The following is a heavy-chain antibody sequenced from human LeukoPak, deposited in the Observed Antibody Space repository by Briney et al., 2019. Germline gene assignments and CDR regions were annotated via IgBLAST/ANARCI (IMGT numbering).Heavy chain of an antibody. J-gene: IGHJ4*02. Sequence: PGGSLRLSCAASGFTFSNYWMSWVRQASGKGLEWVANIKEDGSEKYYVDSVKGRFTIYRDNAKNSLYLQMNSLRAEDTAIYYCASGRQLGYWGQGTLVTVSS. V-gene: IGHV3-7*01. CDR2: IKEDGSEK. CDR1: GFTFSNYW. D-gene: IGHD6-6*01. CDR3: ASGRQLGY.